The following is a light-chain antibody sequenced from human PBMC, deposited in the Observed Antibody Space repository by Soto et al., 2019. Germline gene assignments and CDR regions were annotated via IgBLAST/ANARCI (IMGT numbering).Light chain of an antibody. CDR1: QSVNSRY. CDR3: VLFEYPPSTWT. CDR2: GAS. V-gene: IGKV3-20*01. Sequence: EIVLTQSPGTLSLSPGERATLSCRASQSVNSRYLAWYQHKPGQAPRLLIYGASSRATGIPDRFSGSASGADFTLIIARLEPEDSAVYYCVLFEYPPSTWTFGQGTKVDI. J-gene: IGKJ1*01.